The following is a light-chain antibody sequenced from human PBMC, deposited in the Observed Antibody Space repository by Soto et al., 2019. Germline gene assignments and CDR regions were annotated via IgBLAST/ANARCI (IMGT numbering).Light chain of an antibody. CDR2: DVS. CDR1: SSDVGGYNY. CDR3: SSNTSSSTLV. Sequence: QSALTQPASVSGSPGQSITISCTGTSSDVGGYNYVSWYQQHPGKAPKLMIYDVSNRPSWVSNRFSGSKSGNTASLTFCGRDADDEADYYCSSNTSSSTLVFGGGTKLTVL. V-gene: IGLV2-14*01. J-gene: IGLJ2*01.